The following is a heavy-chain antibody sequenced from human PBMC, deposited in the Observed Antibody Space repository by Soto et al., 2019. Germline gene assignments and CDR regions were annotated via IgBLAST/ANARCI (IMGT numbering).Heavy chain of an antibody. D-gene: IGHD2-2*01. Sequence: SETLSLSCTVSGDSLSTSTYYWGWIRQPPGKGLEWIGSIYYSGSTYYNPSLKSRVTISADTSNTQFSLKLTSVTAADTAVYYCARHFGLGYCASTSCSDFDSWGQGTMVTVSS. CDR3: ARHFGLGYCASTSCSDFDS. V-gene: IGHV4-39*01. CDR2: IYYSGST. CDR1: GDSLSTSTYY. J-gene: IGHJ4*02.